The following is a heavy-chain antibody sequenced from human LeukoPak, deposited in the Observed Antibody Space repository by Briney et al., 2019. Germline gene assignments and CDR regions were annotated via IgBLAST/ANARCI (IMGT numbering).Heavy chain of an antibody. CDR2: ISYDGNNK. Sequence: GGSLRLSCAASGFTFSSYGMHWVRQAPGKGLEWVAVISYDGNNKYYADSVKGRFTISRDNAKNSLYPQMNSLRAEDTAVYYCASGTYYYGSGYFDYWGQGTLVTVSS. D-gene: IGHD3-10*01. V-gene: IGHV3-30*03. CDR3: ASGTYYYGSGYFDY. J-gene: IGHJ4*02. CDR1: GFTFSSYG.